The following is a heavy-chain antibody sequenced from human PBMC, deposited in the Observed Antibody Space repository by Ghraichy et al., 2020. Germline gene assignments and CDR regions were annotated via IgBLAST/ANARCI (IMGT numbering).Heavy chain of an antibody. D-gene: IGHD2-21*02. CDR3: AKDAVTANGRWDGFDI. Sequence: GGSLRLSCAASGFTFTSYSMSWVRQAPTKGLEWVSSINGNGAKINYADSVKGRFTISRDNSKNTLYLQMNSLRADDTAVYYCAKDAVTANGRWDGFDIWGQETTVTVSS. V-gene: IGHV3-23*01. CDR2: INGNGAKI. J-gene: IGHJ3*02. CDR1: GFTFTSYS.